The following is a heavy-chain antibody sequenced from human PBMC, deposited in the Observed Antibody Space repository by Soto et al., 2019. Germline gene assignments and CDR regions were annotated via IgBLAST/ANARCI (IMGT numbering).Heavy chain of an antibody. CDR1: GYTFTSYD. CDR3: ARGTTYYYGSGSYNGMDV. Sequence: QVQLVQSGAEVKKPGASVKVSCKASGYTFTSYDINWVRQATGQGLEWMGWMNPNSGNTGYAQKFQGRVTMTRNTSISTAYMELSSLRSDDTAVYYCARGTTYYYGSGSYNGMDVWGQGTTVTVSS. D-gene: IGHD3-10*01. V-gene: IGHV1-8*01. CDR2: MNPNSGNT. J-gene: IGHJ6*02.